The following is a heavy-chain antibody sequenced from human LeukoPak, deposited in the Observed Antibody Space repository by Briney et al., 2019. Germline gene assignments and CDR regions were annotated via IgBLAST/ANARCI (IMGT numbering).Heavy chain of an antibody. Sequence: GGSLRLSCAVSGYTFSSRGMNWVRQVPGKGLEWVSGINWDGGSTGYADSVKGRFTISRDNAKNSLYLQMNSLRAEGTALYYCPGGEGYGCYVDYWGQGTLVTVSS. CDR1: GYTFSSRG. CDR3: PGGEGYGCYVDY. J-gene: IGHJ4*02. CDR2: INWDGGST. V-gene: IGHV3-20*04. D-gene: IGHD5-18*01.